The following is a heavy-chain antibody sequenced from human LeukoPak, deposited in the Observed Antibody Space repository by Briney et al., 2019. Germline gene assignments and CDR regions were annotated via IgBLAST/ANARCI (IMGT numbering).Heavy chain of an antibody. CDR3: ARERRYCSGDNCYSGHDY. CDR2: IHSGGSK. J-gene: IGHJ4*02. D-gene: IGHD2-15*01. V-gene: IGHV3-53*01. CDR1: GFTVSSNY. Sequence: TGGSLRLSCAVSGFTVSSNYMSWVRQAPGKGLEWVSLIHSGGSKDYADHLKDRFTISRDNSKNTVNLQINSLRPEDTAVYYCARERRYCSGDNCYSGHDYWGQGTLVIVSS.